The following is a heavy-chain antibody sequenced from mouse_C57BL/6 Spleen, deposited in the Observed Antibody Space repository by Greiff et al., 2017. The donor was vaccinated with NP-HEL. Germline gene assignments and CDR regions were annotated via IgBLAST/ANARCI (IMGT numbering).Heavy chain of an antibody. CDR2: FYPRSGNP. V-gene: IGHV1-81*01. CDR1: GYTFTSYG. Sequence: QVQLQQSGAELARPGASVKLSCKASGYTFTSYGISWVKQRTGQGFEWIGEFYPRSGNPYYKKYIKGKAQLAADKSPRTAYMERRSLTSEDSAVYFCAREAVYYENAMDYWGQGTSVTVSS. D-gene: IGHD2-4*01. CDR3: AREAVYYENAMDY. J-gene: IGHJ4*01.